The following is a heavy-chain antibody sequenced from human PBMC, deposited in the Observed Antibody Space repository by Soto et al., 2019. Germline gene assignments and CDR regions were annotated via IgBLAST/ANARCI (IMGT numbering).Heavy chain of an antibody. V-gene: IGHV4-34*01. CDR2: INHSGST. CDR1: GGSFSGYY. J-gene: IGHJ6*02. CDR3: ARGKRITMVRGLVYYYGMDV. Sequence: SETLSLTCAVYGGSFSGYYWSWIRQPPGKGLEWIGEINHSGSTNYNPSLKSRVTISVDTSKNQFSLKLSSVTAADTAVYYCARGKRITMVRGLVYYYGMDVWGQGTTVT. D-gene: IGHD3-10*01.